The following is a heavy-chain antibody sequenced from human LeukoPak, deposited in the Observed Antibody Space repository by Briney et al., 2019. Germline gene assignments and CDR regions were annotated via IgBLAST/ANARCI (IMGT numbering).Heavy chain of an antibody. V-gene: IGHV1-18*01. CDR2: ISAYNGNT. Sequence: GASVKVSCKASGYTFTSYGISWVRQAPGQGLEWMGWISAYNGNTNYAQKLQGRVTMTTDTSTSTAYMELRSLRSDDTAVYYCARDTPYSSGWYEFDYWGQGTLVTVSS. J-gene: IGHJ4*02. CDR1: GYTFTSYG. CDR3: ARDTPYSSGWYEFDY. D-gene: IGHD6-19*01.